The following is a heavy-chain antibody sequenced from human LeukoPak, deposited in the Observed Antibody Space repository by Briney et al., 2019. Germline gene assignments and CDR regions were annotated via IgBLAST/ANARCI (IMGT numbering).Heavy chain of an antibody. CDR1: GGSISSYY. D-gene: IGHD6-6*01. J-gene: IGHJ6*03. CDR2: IYTSGST. V-gene: IGHV4-4*07. Sequence: SETLSLTCTVSGGSISSYYWSWIRQPAGKGLEWIGRIYTSGSTNYNPSLKSRVTMSVDTSKNQFSLKLSSVTAADTAIYYCARDFSSSSTVYYYYYMDVWGKGTTVTVSS. CDR3: ARDFSSSSTVYYYYYMDV.